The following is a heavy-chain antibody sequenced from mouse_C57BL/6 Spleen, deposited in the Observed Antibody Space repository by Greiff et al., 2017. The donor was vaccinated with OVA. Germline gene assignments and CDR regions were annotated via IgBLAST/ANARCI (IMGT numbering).Heavy chain of an antibody. J-gene: IGHJ3*01. D-gene: IGHD2-1*01. Sequence: EVKVVESGGDLVKPGGSLKLSCAASGFTFSSYGMSWVRQTPDKRLEWVATISSGGSYTYYPDSVKGRFTISRDNAKNTLYLQMSSLKSEDTAMYYCARNGNYPFAYWGQGTLVTVSA. CDR2: ISSGGSYT. CDR3: ARNGNYPFAY. V-gene: IGHV5-6*01. CDR1: GFTFSSYG.